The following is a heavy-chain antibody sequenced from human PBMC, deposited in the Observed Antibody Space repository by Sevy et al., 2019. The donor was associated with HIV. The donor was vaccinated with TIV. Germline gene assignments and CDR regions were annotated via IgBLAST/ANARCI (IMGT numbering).Heavy chain of an antibody. CDR1: GFTFGNYA. CDR3: AKVRTCSHSWYYLDH. Sequence: GGSLRLSCAASGFTFGNYAMNWVRQAPGKGLEWVSSISGSTFDTSYADSVKGRFTISRDNSQNTLYLEMNSLRAEDTAVYYCAKVRTCSHSWYYLDHWGQGTLVTVSS. CDR2: ISGSTFDT. D-gene: IGHD6-13*01. J-gene: IGHJ4*02. V-gene: IGHV3-23*01.